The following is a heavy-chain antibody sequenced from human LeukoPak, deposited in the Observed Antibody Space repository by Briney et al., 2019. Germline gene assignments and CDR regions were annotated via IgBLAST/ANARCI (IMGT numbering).Heavy chain of an antibody. CDR2: ISGSGGST. V-gene: IGHV3-23*01. J-gene: IGHJ4*02. D-gene: IGHD1-26*01. Sequence: GGSLRLSCAASGFTFRSYAMSWVRQAPGKGLEWVSAISGSGGSTYYADSVKGRFTISRDNSKNTLYLQMNSLRAEDTAVYYCAKGRVGATMLFDYWGQGTLVTVSS. CDR1: GFTFRSYA. CDR3: AKGRVGATMLFDY.